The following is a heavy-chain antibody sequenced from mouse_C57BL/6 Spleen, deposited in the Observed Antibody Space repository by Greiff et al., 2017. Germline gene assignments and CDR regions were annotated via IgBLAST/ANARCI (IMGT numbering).Heavy chain of an antibody. J-gene: IGHJ1*03. CDR1: GYAFTNYL. D-gene: IGHD2-4*01. CDR3: AREYYDYDGEFSPWYFDV. V-gene: IGHV1-54*01. Sequence: VQLQQSGAELVRPGTSVKVSCKASGYAFTNYLIEWVKQRPGQGLEWIGVINPGSGGTNYNEKFKGKATLTADKSSSTAYMQLSSLTSEDSAVYFCAREYYDYDGEFSPWYFDVWGTGTTVTVST. CDR2: INPGSGGT.